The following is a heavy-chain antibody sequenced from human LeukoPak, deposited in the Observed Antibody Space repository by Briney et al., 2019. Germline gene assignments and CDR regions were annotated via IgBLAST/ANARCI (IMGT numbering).Heavy chain of an antibody. CDR1: GFTVSSNY. J-gene: IGHJ4*02. V-gene: IGHV3-66*01. Sequence: GGSLRLSCAASGFTVSSNYMSWVRQAPGKGLEWVSVIYSGGSTYYADSVKGRFTISRDNSKNTLYLQMNSLRAEDTAVYYCARGSTYYYGSGSYDYWGQGTLVTVSS. CDR3: ARGSTYYYGSGSYDY. D-gene: IGHD3-10*01. CDR2: IYSGGST.